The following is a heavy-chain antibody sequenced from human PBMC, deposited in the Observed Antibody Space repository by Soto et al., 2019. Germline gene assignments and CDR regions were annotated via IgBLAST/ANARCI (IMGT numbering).Heavy chain of an antibody. V-gene: IGHV3-33*03. Sequence: QVHLVESGGGVVQPGRSLRLSCAASGFIFNEYGMHWVRQAPGKGLEWVAVIWYDGSNKYYADSVKGRFTFSRDNSKNTMSLQMNSLRVEDTAVYYCARWGCSGSNCNLNQRSFDLWGQGTLVTVS. J-gene: IGHJ4*02. CDR3: ARWGCSGSNCNLNQRSFDL. CDR1: GFIFNEYG. CDR2: IWYDGSNK. D-gene: IGHD2-15*01.